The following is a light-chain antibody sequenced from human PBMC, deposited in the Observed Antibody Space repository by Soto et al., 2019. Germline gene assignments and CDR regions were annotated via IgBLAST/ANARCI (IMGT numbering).Light chain of an antibody. Sequence: DIQLTQSPSFLSASVGDRVTITCRASQGISSYLAWYQQKPGKAPTLLIYDASTLQSGVPSRFSGSGSGTEFTLTISSLQPEDFATYYCQQLNSLPITFGQGTLLEIK. CDR2: DAS. V-gene: IGKV1-9*01. CDR3: QQLNSLPIT. CDR1: QGISSY. J-gene: IGKJ5*01.